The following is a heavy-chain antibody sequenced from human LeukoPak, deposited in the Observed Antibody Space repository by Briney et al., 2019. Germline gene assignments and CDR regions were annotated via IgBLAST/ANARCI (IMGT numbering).Heavy chain of an antibody. V-gene: IGHV4-4*02. Sequence: SGTLSLTCAVSGGSVSHSNWWTWVRQYPGKGLEWIGEVHPSEGTNYNPSLKSRVTISLDKSKNQFSLELNSVTAADTAIYYCATYYDRSGYKHDYWGQGTLVTVSS. J-gene: IGHJ4*02. CDR2: VHPSEGT. CDR1: GGSVSHSNW. CDR3: ATYYDRSGYKHDY. D-gene: IGHD3-22*01.